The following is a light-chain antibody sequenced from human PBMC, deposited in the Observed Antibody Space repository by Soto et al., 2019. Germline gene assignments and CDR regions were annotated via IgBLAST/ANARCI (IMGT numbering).Light chain of an antibody. Sequence: IQMTQSPSSLSASVRDRVTITCRASQSISSYLNWYQQKPWKAPKLLIYAASSLDSGVPSRFSGSGSGTDFTLTISSLQPDDFATYYCQEYNTYSRTFGQGTKVDIK. CDR3: QEYNTYSRT. CDR1: QSISSY. V-gene: IGKV1-39*01. CDR2: AAS. J-gene: IGKJ1*01.